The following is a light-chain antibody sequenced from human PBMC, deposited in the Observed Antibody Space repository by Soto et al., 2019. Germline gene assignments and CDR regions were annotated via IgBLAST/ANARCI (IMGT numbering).Light chain of an antibody. J-gene: IGKJ1*01. V-gene: IGKV3-15*01. Sequence: EIVMTQSPVTLSVSLGERVTLSCRASQSVSSNLAWYQQKPGQAPSLLIYGAFTRATGIPARFSGTGSGTEFTLTTSSLQSEDFALYYCQQYNDWPLTFGQGTKVDIK. CDR3: QQYNDWPLT. CDR1: QSVSSN. CDR2: GAF.